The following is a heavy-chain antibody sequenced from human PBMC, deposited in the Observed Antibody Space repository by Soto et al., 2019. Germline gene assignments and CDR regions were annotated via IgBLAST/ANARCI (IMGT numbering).Heavy chain of an antibody. CDR1: GLTFSRYT. V-gene: IGHV3-30-3*01. CDR2: ISYDGNNK. CDR3: ARFRSERPFDY. J-gene: IGHJ4*02. Sequence: QVQLVESGGGVVQPGRSLRLSCAASGLTFSRYTMHWGRQAPGKGLEWVAVISYDGNNKYYADSVKGRFTISRDNSKNTLSLQMNSLRPEDTAVYYCARFRSERPFDYWGQGTLVTVSS.